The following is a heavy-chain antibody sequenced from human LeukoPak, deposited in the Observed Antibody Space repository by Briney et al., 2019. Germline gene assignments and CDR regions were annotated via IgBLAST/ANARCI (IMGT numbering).Heavy chain of an antibody. CDR2: LYATGST. CDR1: GASIKSNY. D-gene: IGHD3-16*01. J-gene: IGHJ4*02. CDR3: ARGPYVSFDY. Sequence: PSETLSLTCTVSGASIKSNYWSWIRQPAGKGLEWIGRLYATGSTNYNPSLKSRVTMSIDTSKNQFSLKLASVTAADTAVYYCARGPYVSFDYWGQGILVSVSS. V-gene: IGHV4-4*07.